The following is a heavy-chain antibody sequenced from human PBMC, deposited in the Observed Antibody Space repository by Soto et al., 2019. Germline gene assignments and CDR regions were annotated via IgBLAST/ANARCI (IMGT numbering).Heavy chain of an antibody. D-gene: IGHD3-16*01. CDR3: ARDYLYSLDH. CDR2: ISRRSSSM. J-gene: IGHJ4*02. CDR1: GFTFSSYS. Sequence: GGSLRLSCAASGFTFSSYSLHWVRQAPGKGLEWASYISRRSSSMFYADSVKGRFTISRDDAKNALYLQMNSLRDDDTAVYYCARDYLYSLDHWGQGTLVTVSS. V-gene: IGHV3-48*02.